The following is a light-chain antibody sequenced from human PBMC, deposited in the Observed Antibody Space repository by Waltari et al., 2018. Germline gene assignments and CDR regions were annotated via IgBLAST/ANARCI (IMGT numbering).Light chain of an antibody. CDR2: VAT. J-gene: IGKJ1*01. CDR3: LQHNSYPRA. V-gene: IGKV1-17*01. Sequence: DIQMTQSPSSLSASVGDTVTITCRASQAIRNNLDWFQQKPGRAPKRLIYVATSLQSGVPSRFSGSASGTEFTLTIVSLQPEDFATYFCLQHNSYPRAFGQGTRVEVK. CDR1: QAIRNN.